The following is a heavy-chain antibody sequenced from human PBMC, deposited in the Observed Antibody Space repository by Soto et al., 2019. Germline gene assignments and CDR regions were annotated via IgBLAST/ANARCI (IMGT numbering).Heavy chain of an antibody. D-gene: IGHD4-17*01. CDR1: GYSFTSYW. Sequence: PGESLKISCKGSGYSFTSYWISWVRQMPGKGLEWMGRIDPSDSYTNYNPYFQDHVTNSADKSISTAYLQWSSLKASDTAMYYCARQSPANYGDYYYYGMDVWGQGTTVTVSS. J-gene: IGHJ6*02. V-gene: IGHV5-10-1*01. CDR3: ARQSPANYGDYYYYGMDV. CDR2: IDPSDSYT.